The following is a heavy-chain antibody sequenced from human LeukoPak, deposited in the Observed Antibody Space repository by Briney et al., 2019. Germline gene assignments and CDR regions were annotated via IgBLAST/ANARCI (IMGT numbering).Heavy chain of an antibody. D-gene: IGHD3-22*01. V-gene: IGHV3-7*05. CDR1: GFTFSSHW. CDR2: IRHDGNEK. Sequence: GGSLRLSCAASGFTFSSHWMSWVRQAPGKGLEWVANIRHDGNEKYYVDSVKGRFTISRDNAKNSLYLQMNILRAEDTAVYYCAREWYFYDTRGQGDAFDIWGQGTMITVSS. CDR3: AREWYFYDTRGQGDAFDI. J-gene: IGHJ3*02.